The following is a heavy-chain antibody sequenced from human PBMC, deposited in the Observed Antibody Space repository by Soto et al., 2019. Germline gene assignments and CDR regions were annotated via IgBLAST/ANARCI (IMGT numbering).Heavy chain of an antibody. CDR1: GFTFSNAW. J-gene: IGHJ4*02. CDR2: IKSKTDGGTT. CDR3: TTDGTYSGSYYVDY. D-gene: IGHD1-26*01. Sequence: PGGSLRLSCAASGFTFSNAWMSWVRQAPGKGLEWVGRIKSKTDGGTTDYAAPVKGRFTISRDDSKNTLYLQMNSLKTEDTAVYYCTTDGTYSGSYYVDYWGQGTLVTVSS. V-gene: IGHV3-15*01.